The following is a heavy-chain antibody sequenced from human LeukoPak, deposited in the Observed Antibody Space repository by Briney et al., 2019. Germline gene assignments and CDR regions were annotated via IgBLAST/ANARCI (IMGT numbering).Heavy chain of an antibody. V-gene: IGHV4-59*01. D-gene: IGHD3-10*01. CDR1: GGSISSYY. Sequence: SETLSLTCTVSGGSISSYYWSWIRQPPGKGLEWIGYIYYSGSTNYNPSLKCRVTISVDTSKNQFSLKLSSVTAADTAVYYCARGEVLLWFGELLSYGMDVWGQGTTVTVSS. CDR3: ARGEVLLWFGELLSYGMDV. J-gene: IGHJ6*02. CDR2: IYYSGST.